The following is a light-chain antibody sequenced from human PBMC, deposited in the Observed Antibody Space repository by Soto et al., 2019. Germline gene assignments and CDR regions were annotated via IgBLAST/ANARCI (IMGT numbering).Light chain of an antibody. CDR3: QVWDGSSDHYV. Sequence: SYELTQPPSVSVAPGKTARITCGGNNIGSNNVQWYQQKPGQAPVLVIYYDSDRPSGIPERFSGSNSGNTATRTISRVEGGDEADYYCQVWDGSSDHYVFGTGTKVTVL. J-gene: IGLJ1*01. CDR2: YDS. CDR1: NIGSNN. V-gene: IGLV3-21*04.